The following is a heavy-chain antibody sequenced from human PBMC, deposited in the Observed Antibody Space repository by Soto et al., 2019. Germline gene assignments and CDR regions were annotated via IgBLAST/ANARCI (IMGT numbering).Heavy chain of an antibody. Sequence: PGGSLRLSCAASGFTFSSYWMHWVRQAPGKGLVWVSRINSDGSSTSYADSVKGRFTISRDNAKNTLYLQMNSLRAEDTAVYYCASGYSSSGALRLYYYYGMDVWGQGTTVTVSS. D-gene: IGHD6-13*01. CDR3: ASGYSSSGALRLYYYYGMDV. V-gene: IGHV3-74*01. CDR1: GFTFSSYW. CDR2: INSDGSST. J-gene: IGHJ6*02.